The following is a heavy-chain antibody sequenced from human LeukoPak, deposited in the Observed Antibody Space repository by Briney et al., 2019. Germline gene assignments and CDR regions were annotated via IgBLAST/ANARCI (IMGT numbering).Heavy chain of an antibody. J-gene: IGHJ4*02. CDR2: INHSGST. D-gene: IGHD3-22*01. Sequence: PSETRSLTCAVYAGSFSGYYWSWLRQPPGKGLEWIGVINHSGSTNYNPSLKSRVTISVDTSKNQFSLKLSSVTAADTAVYYCARGGDLYYYDSSGYLFYWGQGTLVTVSS. CDR1: AGSFSGYY. CDR3: ARGGDLYYYDSSGYLFY. V-gene: IGHV4-34*01.